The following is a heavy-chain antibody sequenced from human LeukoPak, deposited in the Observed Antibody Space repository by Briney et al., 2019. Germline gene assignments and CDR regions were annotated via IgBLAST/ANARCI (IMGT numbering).Heavy chain of an antibody. CDR1: SGSISGDY. Sequence: PSETLSLTCRVFSGSISGDYWSWIRQPPGKGLQWIGHISSFGTPTYNPSHKSRVTISVDTSKNHLSLKLTSVAAADTAFYYCARWSLYRSGWYFASSGHGTLVTVSS. CDR3: ARWSLYRSGWYFAS. CDR2: ISSFGTP. V-gene: IGHV4-59*01. J-gene: IGHJ4*01. D-gene: IGHD6-19*01.